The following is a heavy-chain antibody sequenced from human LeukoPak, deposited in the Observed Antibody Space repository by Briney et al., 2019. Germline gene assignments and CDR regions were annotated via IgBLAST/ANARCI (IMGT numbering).Heavy chain of an antibody. CDR1: GFTFSSYA. CDR2: ISGSGGTT. J-gene: IGHJ4*02. CDR3: AKIRDSSGLDY. D-gene: IGHD3-22*01. Sequence: GGSLRLSCAASGFTFSSYATSWVRQAPGKGLEWVSSISGSGGTTYYADSVKGRFTISRDNSKNTLYLQMNSLRAEDTAVYYCAKIRDSSGLDYWGQGTLVTVSS. V-gene: IGHV3-23*01.